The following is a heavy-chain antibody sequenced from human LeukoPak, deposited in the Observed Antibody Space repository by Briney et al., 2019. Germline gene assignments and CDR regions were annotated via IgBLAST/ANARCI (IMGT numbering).Heavy chain of an antibody. CDR3: TTDSVAADFDY. J-gene: IGHJ4*02. D-gene: IGHD6-13*01. CDR2: ISYDGSNK. CDR1: GFTFSSYA. V-gene: IGHV3-30-3*01. Sequence: GGSLRLSCAASGFTFSSYAMHWVRQAPGKGLEWVAVISYDGSNKYYADSVKGRFTISRDNSKNTLYLQMNSLRAEDTAVYYCTTDSVAADFDYWGQGTLVTVSS.